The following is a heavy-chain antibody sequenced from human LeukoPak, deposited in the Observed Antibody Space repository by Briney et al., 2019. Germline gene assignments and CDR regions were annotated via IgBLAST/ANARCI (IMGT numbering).Heavy chain of an antibody. CDR1: GFTFSSYA. D-gene: IGHD1-26*01. CDR3: AREGISGSYFDY. V-gene: IGHV3-23*01. J-gene: IGHJ4*02. CDR2: ISGSGGST. Sequence: PGGSLRLSCAASGFTFSSYAMSWVRQAPGKGLEWVSAISGSGGSTYYADSVKGRFTISRDNAKNSLYLQMNSLRAEDTAVYYCAREGISGSYFDYWGQGTLVTVSS.